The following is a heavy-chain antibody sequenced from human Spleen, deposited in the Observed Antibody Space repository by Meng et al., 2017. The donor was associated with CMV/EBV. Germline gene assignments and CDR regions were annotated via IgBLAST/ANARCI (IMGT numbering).Heavy chain of an antibody. CDR2: VRYDESNR. CDR1: GFTFSSND. Sequence: GESLKISCAASGFTFSSNDMHWVRQTTGKGLEWVAFVRYDESNRYYADSVKGRFSISRDNSKNTLFLQMNSLRAEDTAVYYCAKESVDSSGFYQFYFYYDGMDVWGQGTTVTVSS. D-gene: IGHD3-22*01. J-gene: IGHJ6*02. V-gene: IGHV3-30*02. CDR3: AKESVDSSGFYQFYFYYDGMDV.